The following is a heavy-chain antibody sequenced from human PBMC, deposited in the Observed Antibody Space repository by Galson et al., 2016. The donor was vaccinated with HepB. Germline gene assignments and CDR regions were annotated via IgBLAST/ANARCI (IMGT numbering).Heavy chain of an antibody. CDR3: ASPGDDYESSGNFLY. V-gene: IGHV4-34*01. CDR2: IDHSGST. D-gene: IGHD3-22*01. CDR1: GGSFSGYQ. J-gene: IGHJ4*02. Sequence: SETLSLTCAVFGGSFSGYQWSWIRQPPGKGLDWIGEIDHSGSTTYNPSLKSRVTMSVDTSKNQFSLNLHSVTAADTALYYCASPGDDYESSGNFLYWGQGILVTVSS.